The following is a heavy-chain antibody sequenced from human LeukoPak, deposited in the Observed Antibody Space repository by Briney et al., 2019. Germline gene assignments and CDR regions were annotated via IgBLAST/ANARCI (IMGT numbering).Heavy chain of an antibody. Sequence: PGGSLRLSCVASGFTFSSYEMNWVRQAPGKGLEWVSYISSSGSTIYYADSVKGRFTISRDNAKNSLYLQMNSLRAEDTAVYYCARALDVDTSIDCWGQGTLVTVSS. CDR1: GFTFSSYE. J-gene: IGHJ4*02. D-gene: IGHD5-18*01. V-gene: IGHV3-48*03. CDR3: ARALDVDTSIDC. CDR2: ISSSGSTI.